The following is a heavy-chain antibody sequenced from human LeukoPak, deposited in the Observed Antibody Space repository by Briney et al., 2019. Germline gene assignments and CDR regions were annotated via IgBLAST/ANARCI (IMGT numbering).Heavy chain of an antibody. J-gene: IGHJ4*02. D-gene: IGHD5-18*01. V-gene: IGHV4-39*07. CDR1: GGSISSSSYY. CDR2: IYYSGSA. Sequence: PSETLSLTCTVSGGSISSSSYYWGWIRQPPGKGLEWIGSIYYSGSAYYNPSLKSRVTISVDTSKNQFSLKLSSVTAADTAVYYCARSVSQGGYSYGGTYLFGYWGQGTLVTVSS. CDR3: ARSVSQGGYSYGGTYLFGY.